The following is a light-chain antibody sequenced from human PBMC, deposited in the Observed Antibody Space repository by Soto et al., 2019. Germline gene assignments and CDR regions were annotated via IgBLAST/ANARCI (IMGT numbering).Light chain of an antibody. CDR2: GAS. V-gene: IGKV3-20*01. Sequence: EIVLTQSPGTLSVSPGERATLSCRASQSVSSNYLAWYQQKPGQAPRLLIYGASSRATGIPDRFSGSGSGTDFTLTIGRLEPEDFAVYYCHQYGISPPRTFGQGTKVEIK. CDR3: HQYGISPPRT. J-gene: IGKJ1*01. CDR1: QSVSSNY.